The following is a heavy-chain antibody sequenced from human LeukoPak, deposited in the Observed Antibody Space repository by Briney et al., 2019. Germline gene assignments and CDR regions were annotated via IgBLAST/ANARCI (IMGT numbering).Heavy chain of an antibody. D-gene: IGHD2-15*01. J-gene: IGHJ4*02. CDR2: ISSSGSTI. CDR1: GFTFSSYE. Sequence: GRSLRLSCVASGFTFSSYEMNWVRQAPGKGLEWVSYISSSGSTIYYADSVKGRFTISRDNAKNSLNLQMKSLRAEDTAVYYCARDSRGCSGGSCYLDYWGQGTLVTVSS. V-gene: IGHV3-48*03. CDR3: ARDSRGCSGGSCYLDY.